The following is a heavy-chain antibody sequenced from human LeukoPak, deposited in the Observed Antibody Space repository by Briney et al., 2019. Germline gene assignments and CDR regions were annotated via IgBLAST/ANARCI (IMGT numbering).Heavy chain of an antibody. V-gene: IGHV1-18*01. Sequence: ASVKVSCKASGYTFTSYGISWVRQAPGRGLEWMGWISAYNGNTNYAQKLQGRVTMTTDTSTSTAYMELRSLRSDDTAVYYCAREDCSGGSCYLNWFDPWGQGTLVTVSS. D-gene: IGHD2-15*01. CDR2: ISAYNGNT. CDR1: GYTFTSYG. J-gene: IGHJ5*02. CDR3: AREDCSGGSCYLNWFDP.